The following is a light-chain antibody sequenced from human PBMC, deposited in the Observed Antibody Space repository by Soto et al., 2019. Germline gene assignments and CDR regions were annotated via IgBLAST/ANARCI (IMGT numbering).Light chain of an antibody. CDR2: DVS. J-gene: IGLJ1*01. CDR1: SSXVGGYNY. V-gene: IGLV2-14*01. Sequence: QSALTQPASVSGSPGQSITISCTGTSSXVGGYNYVSWYQQHPGKAPKLMIYDVSNRPSGVSNRFSGSKSGNTASLTISGLQAEDEADYYCSSYTSSSTPFDVFGTGTKVTVL. CDR3: SSYTSSSTPFDV.